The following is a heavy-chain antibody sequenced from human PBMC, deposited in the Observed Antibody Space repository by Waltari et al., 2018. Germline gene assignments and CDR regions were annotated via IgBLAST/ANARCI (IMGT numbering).Heavy chain of an antibody. D-gene: IGHD5-12*01. CDR2: IYYSGST. J-gene: IGHJ4*02. CDR1: GGSISSSS. CDR3: ARDRVDIVALGQTPLFDY. Sequence: QVQLQESGPGLVKPSETLSLTCTVSGGSISSSSWSWIRQPPGKGLEWIGYIYYSGSTNYNPSLKSRVTISVDTSKTQFSLKLSSVTAADTAVYYCARDRVDIVALGQTPLFDYWGQGTLVTVSS. V-gene: IGHV4-59*01.